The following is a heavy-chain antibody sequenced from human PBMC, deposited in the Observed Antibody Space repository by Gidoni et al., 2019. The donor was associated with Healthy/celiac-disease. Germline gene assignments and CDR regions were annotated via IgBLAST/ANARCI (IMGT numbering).Heavy chain of an antibody. CDR2: IYYSGST. D-gene: IGHD5-18*01. CDR3: ARHEDTAMPYFDY. Sequence: QLQLQESGPGLVKPSETLSLTCTVSGGSISSSSYYWGWIRQPPGKGLEWIGSIYYSGSTYYNPSLKSRVTISVDTSKNQFSLKLSSVTAADTAVYYCARHEDTAMPYFDYWGQGTLVTVSS. CDR1: GGSISSSSYY. V-gene: IGHV4-39*01. J-gene: IGHJ4*02.